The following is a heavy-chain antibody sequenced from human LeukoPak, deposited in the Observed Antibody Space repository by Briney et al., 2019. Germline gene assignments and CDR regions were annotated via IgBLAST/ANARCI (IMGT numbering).Heavy chain of an antibody. CDR1: GFTFSTYW. J-gene: IGHJ6*02. V-gene: IGHV3-30-3*01. CDR3: ARDLNSGGSGYSSGWYYYYGMDV. Sequence: PGGSLRLSCVASGFTFSTYWMGWVRQAPGKGLEWVAVISYDGGNKYYADSVKGRFTISRDNSKNTLYLQMNSLRAEDTAVYYCARDLNSGGSGYSSGWYYYYGMDVWGQGTTVTVSS. D-gene: IGHD6-19*01. CDR2: ISYDGGNK.